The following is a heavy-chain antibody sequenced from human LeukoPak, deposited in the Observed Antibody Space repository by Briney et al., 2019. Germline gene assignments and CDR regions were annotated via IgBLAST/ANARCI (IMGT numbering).Heavy chain of an antibody. Sequence: GGSLRLSCAVSGINFRGYWMAWIRQAPGKGLEWVANMKQDGSEKYYVDSVKGRFTISRDNAKNSLYLEMNSLRVEDTAVYYCVRDLGHTGYDLYDYWGQGTLVTVSS. V-gene: IGHV3-7*01. CDR2: MKQDGSEK. CDR3: VRDLGHTGYDLYDY. J-gene: IGHJ4*02. CDR1: GINFRGYW. D-gene: IGHD5-12*01.